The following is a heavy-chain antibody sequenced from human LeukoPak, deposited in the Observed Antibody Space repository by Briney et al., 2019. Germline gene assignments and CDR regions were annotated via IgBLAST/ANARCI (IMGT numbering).Heavy chain of an antibody. J-gene: IGHJ4*02. D-gene: IGHD3-22*01. CDR2: IYTDGRT. Sequence: GGSLRLSCAASGFTVSSDYMSWVRQAPGKGLEWVSLIYTDGRTNYADSVEGRFTISRDNSKNTLYLQMNSLRAEDTAVYYCARDDSSGSYYFDYWGQGTLVTVSS. V-gene: IGHV3-66*01. CDR3: ARDDSSGSYYFDY. CDR1: GFTVSSDY.